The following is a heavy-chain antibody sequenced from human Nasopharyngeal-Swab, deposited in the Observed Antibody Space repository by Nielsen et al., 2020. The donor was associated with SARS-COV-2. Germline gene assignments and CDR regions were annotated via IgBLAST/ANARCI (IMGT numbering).Heavy chain of an antibody. Sequence: GGSLRLSCVASGYSFRTYGMSWVRQAPGKGLEWVAAIVGSGDISGSGGNTYYADSVKGRFTISRDNSKNTLSLQMNSLRAEDTAVYYCARGDSFWGQGTTVTVSS. D-gene: IGHD2-21*01. J-gene: IGHJ6*02. CDR2: IVGSGDISGSGGNT. CDR3: ARGDSF. CDR1: GYSFRTYG. V-gene: IGHV3-23*01.